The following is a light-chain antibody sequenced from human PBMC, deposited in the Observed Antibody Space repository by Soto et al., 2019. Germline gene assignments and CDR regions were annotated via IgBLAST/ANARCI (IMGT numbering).Light chain of an antibody. V-gene: IGLV2-14*03. Sequence: QSALTQPASVSGSPGQSITISCTGTSNDVGGYNYVSWYQQHPGKAPKLMIYDVIYRPSGISNRFSGSKSGNTASLTISGLQAEDEADYYCSYYAISDTLIIGGGTKLTVL. J-gene: IGLJ2*01. CDR1: SNDVGGYNY. CDR2: DVI. CDR3: SYYAISDTLI.